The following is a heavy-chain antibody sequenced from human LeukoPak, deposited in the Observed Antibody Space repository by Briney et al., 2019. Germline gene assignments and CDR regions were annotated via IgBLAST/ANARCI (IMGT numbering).Heavy chain of an antibody. V-gene: IGHV4-31*03. J-gene: IGHJ5*02. D-gene: IGHD2-2*02. CDR2: IYYSGST. CDR1: GGSISSGGYY. CDR3: ARGYCSSTSCYIDTYILRPDWFDP. Sequence: SQTLSLTCTVSGGSISSGGYYWSWIRQHPGKGLEWIGYIYYSGSTYYNPSLKSRVTISVDTFKNQFSLKLSSVTAADTAVYYCARGYCSSTSCYIDTYILRPDWFDPWGQGTLVTVSS.